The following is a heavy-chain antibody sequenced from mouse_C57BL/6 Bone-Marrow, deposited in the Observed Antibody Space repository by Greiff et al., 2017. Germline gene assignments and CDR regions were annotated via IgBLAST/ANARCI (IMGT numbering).Heavy chain of an antibody. J-gene: IGHJ1*03. D-gene: IGHD1-1*01. V-gene: IGHV1-5*01. CDR3: TNYYGSTYWYFDV. CDR1: GYTFTSYW. Sequence: DVQLQESGTVLARPGASVKMSCKTSGYTFTSYWMHWVKQRPGQGLEWIGAIYPGNSDTSYNQKFKGKAKLTAVTSASTAYMELSSLTNEDSAVYCCTNYYGSTYWYFDVWGTGTTVTVSS. CDR2: IYPGNSDT.